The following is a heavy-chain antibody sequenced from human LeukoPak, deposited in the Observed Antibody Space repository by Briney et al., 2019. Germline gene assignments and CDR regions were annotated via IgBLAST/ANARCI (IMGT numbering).Heavy chain of an antibody. J-gene: IGHJ5*02. CDR2: ISGSGGST. CDR1: AFTCSSYA. CDR3: AKDQVLWFGELLYA. D-gene: IGHD3-10*01. V-gene: IGHV3-23*01. Sequence: GGYLRLSCAASAFTCSSYAMSWVRQAPGKGLEWVSAISGSGGSTYYADSVKGRFTISRDNSKNTLYLQMNSLRAEDTAVYYCAKDQVLWFGELLYAWGQGTLVTVSS.